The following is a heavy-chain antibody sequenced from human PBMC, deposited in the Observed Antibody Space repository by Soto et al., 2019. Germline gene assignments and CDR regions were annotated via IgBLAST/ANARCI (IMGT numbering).Heavy chain of an antibody. D-gene: IGHD3-22*01. V-gene: IGHV4-30-4*01. Sequence: QVQLQESGPGLVKPSQTLSLTCTVSGDSINTPHYYWSWIRQPPGKGRGWIGYISYSGSTYYNPSLNSRVTITEDKSKYQFFLRLSSVIAADAAVYYCARGYNYDNIGWPPGEWGQGPLVAVSS. CDR3: ARGYNYDNIGWPPGE. CDR2: ISYSGST. J-gene: IGHJ4*02. CDR1: GDSINTPHYY.